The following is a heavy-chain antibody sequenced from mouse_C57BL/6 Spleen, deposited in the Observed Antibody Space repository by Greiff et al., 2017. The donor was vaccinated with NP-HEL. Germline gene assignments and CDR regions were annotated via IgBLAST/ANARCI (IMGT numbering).Heavy chain of an antibody. Sequence: EVKLMESGEGLVKPGGSLKLSCAASGFTFSSYAMSWVRQTPEKRLEWVAYISSGGDYIYYADTVKGRFTISRDNARNTLYLQMSSLKSEDTAMYYCTRGGFYYYGSSYNYYAMDYWGQGTSVTVSS. CDR2: ISSGGDYI. J-gene: IGHJ4*01. D-gene: IGHD1-1*01. CDR3: TRGGFYYYGSSYNYYAMDY. CDR1: GFTFSSYA. V-gene: IGHV5-9-1*02.